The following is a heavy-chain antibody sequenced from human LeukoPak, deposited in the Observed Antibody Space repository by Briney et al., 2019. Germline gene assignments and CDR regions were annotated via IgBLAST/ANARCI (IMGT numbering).Heavy chain of an antibody. J-gene: IGHJ4*02. V-gene: IGHV3-23*01. CDR1: GFPFSTYA. CDR3: VRSLDY. CDR2: ITGSGGFT. Sequence: GGSLRLSCAASGFPFSTYAMNWVRQAPGKGLGWVSVITGSGGFTQYADSVKGRFTISRDNSKNTVYLQMNSLRVEDTALYYCVRSLDYWGQGTLVTVSS.